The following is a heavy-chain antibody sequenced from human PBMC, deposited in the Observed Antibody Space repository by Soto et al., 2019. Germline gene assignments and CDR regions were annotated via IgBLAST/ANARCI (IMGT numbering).Heavy chain of an antibody. V-gene: IGHV3-23*01. CDR1: GITFGNRA. D-gene: IGHD3-10*01. Sequence: EVQLLESGGDLVQPGGSLRLSCVASGITFGNRAMSWVRQAPGEGLEWVSAITETGGDAKYADSVRGRFAISRDNSKNTLYLQMSSLRAEDSDVYYCASGSKGSYPGSRIFDFWGRGTLVTVSS. J-gene: IGHJ4*02. CDR2: ITETGGDA. CDR3: ASGSKGSYPGSRIFDF.